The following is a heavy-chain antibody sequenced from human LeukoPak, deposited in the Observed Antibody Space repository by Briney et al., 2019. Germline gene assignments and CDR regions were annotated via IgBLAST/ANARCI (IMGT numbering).Heavy chain of an antibody. CDR1: GYTFTGYY. Sequence: ASVKVSCKASGYTFTGYYMHWVRQAPGQGLEWMGIINPNNGDTGYAQKFQGRVTMTRDTSTSTVHMELSSLRSEDTAVYYCAREPVAKYYCDYWGQGTLVTVSS. CDR3: AREPVAKYYCDY. D-gene: IGHD5-12*01. V-gene: IGHV1-46*01. CDR2: INPNNGDT. J-gene: IGHJ4*02.